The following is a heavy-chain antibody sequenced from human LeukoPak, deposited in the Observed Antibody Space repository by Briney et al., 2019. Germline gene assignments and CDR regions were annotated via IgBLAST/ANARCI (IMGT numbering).Heavy chain of an antibody. CDR1: GFTFSSYA. Sequence: GGSLRLSCAASGFTFSSYAMSWVRQAPGKGLEWVSAISGSGGSTYYADSVKGRFTISRDNAKNSLYLQMNSLRAEDTAVYYCAREDIVVVPAAVYYYYYYGMDVWGQGTTVTVSS. CDR2: ISGSGGST. V-gene: IGHV3-23*01. CDR3: AREDIVVVPAAVYYYYYYGMDV. D-gene: IGHD2-2*01. J-gene: IGHJ6*02.